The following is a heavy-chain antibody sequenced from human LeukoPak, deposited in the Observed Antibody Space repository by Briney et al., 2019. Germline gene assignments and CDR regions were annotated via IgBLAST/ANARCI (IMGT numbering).Heavy chain of an antibody. CDR1: GDSVSSNSAA. D-gene: IGHD6-13*01. V-gene: IGHV6-1*01. J-gene: IGHJ4*02. CDR2: AYYRSKWYN. CDR3: ARDRFWYSSSWYYFDY. Sequence: SQTLSLTCAISGDSVSSNSAAWNWIRQSPSRGLEWLGRAYYRSKWYNDYAVSVKSRITINPDTSKNQFSLQLNSVTPEDTAVYYCARDRFWYSSSWYYFDYWGQGTLVTVSS.